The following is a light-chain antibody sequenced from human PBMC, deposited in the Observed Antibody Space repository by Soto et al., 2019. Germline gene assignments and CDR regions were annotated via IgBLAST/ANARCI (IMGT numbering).Light chain of an antibody. CDR3: QQYNSYPPWT. CDR2: KAS. J-gene: IGKJ1*01. V-gene: IGKV1-5*03. CDR1: QSISSW. Sequence: DIQMTQSPSTLSASVGDRVTITCRASQSISSWLAWYQQKPGKAPKLLIYKASSLKSGVPSRFSGSGSGTEFTLTISSLQPDDFATYYCQQYNSYPPWTFGQGTKVEIK.